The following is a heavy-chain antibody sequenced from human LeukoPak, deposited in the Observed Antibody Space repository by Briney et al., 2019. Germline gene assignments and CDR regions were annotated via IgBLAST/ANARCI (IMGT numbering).Heavy chain of an antibody. CDR3: ASGSLDSYGYFSYYYYMDV. D-gene: IGHD5-18*01. Sequence: ASVKVSCKASGYTFTGYYMHWVRQAPGQGLEWMGWINPNSGGTNYAQKFQGRVTMTRDTSISTAYMELSSLRSEDTAMYYCASGSLDSYGYFSYYYYMDVWGKGTTVTVSS. V-gene: IGHV1-2*02. CDR2: INPNSGGT. J-gene: IGHJ6*03. CDR1: GYTFTGYY.